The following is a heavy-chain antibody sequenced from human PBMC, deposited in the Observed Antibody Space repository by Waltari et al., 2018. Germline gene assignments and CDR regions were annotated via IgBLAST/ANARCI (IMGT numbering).Heavy chain of an antibody. V-gene: IGHV4-38-2*02. D-gene: IGHD2-15*01. J-gene: IGHJ5*02. CDR2: IYHSGST. CDR3: ARDIVVVVAASLPHLSWFDP. Sequence: QVQLQESGPGLVKPSETLSLTCAVSGYSISSGYYWGWIRQPPGTGLEWIGSIYHSGSTYYNPSLKSRVTISVDTSKNQFSLKLSSVTAADTAVYYCARDIVVVVAASLPHLSWFDPWGQGTLVTVSS. CDR1: GYSISSGYY.